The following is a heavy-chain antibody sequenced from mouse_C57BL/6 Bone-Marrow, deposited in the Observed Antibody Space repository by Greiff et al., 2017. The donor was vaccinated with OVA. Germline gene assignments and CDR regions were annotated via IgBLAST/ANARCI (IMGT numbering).Heavy chain of an antibody. D-gene: IGHD1-1*01. CDR3: AIITTVVATDFGAMDY. CDR2: FYPRSGNT. CDR1: GYTFPSYG. J-gene: IGHJ4*01. V-gene: IGHV1-81*01. Sequence: QVQLQQSGAELARPGASVKLSCKASGYTFPSYGISWVKQRTGQGLEWIGEFYPRSGNTYYNEKFKGKATLTADKSSSTAYMELRILTSEDSADYFCAIITTVVATDFGAMDYGGQGTSVTVSS.